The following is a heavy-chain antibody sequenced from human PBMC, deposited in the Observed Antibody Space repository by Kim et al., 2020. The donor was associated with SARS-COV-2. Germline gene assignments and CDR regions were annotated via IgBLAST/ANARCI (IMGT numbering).Heavy chain of an antibody. CDR2: NKK. V-gene: IGHV3-30*09. CDR3: ARDAYGFDC. D-gene: IGHD3-16*01. J-gene: IGHJ4*02. Sequence: NKKNSGDSVKGRFAISRDSSTNTLYLQMNGLRAEDTALYYCARDAYGFDCWGQGTLVTVSS.